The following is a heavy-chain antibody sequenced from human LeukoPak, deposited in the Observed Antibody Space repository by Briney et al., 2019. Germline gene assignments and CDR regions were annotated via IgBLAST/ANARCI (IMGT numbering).Heavy chain of an antibody. Sequence: GESLKISCKGSEYRITSSWIGWVRQMPGKGLEWMGIIYPGDSDVIYSPSFRGQVTISADKSISTAYLHLSNLQASDTAMYYCARSNNGDVASNWLDPWGQGTLVTVSS. J-gene: IGHJ5*02. V-gene: IGHV5-51*01. CDR3: ARSNNGDVASNWLDP. D-gene: IGHD2-8*01. CDR1: EYRITSSW. CDR2: IYPGDSDV.